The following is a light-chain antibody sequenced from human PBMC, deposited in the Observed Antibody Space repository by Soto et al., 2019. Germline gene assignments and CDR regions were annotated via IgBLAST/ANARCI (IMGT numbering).Light chain of an antibody. V-gene: IGKV3-20*01. CDR2: GAN. J-gene: IGKJ4*01. CDR1: QSVSSSY. CDR3: QQHGTSPLT. Sequence: EIVWTQSPGTLSLTPGERATLSCRASQSVSSSYLAWYQQKPGQAPRLLIYGANYRATGISDRFSGGGSGTDFTLTISRLESDDFAVYYCQQHGTSPLTFGGGTKVDIK.